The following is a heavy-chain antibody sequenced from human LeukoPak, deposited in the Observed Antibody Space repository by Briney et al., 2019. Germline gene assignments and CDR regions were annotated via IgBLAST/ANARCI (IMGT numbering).Heavy chain of an antibody. CDR3: ARTGDITMIVVGPAFDI. J-gene: IGHJ3*02. D-gene: IGHD3-22*01. V-gene: IGHV4-61*02. Sequence: PSETLSLTCTVSGGSISSGSYYWSWIRQPGGKGLEWIGRIYTSGSTNYNPSLKSRVTISVDTSKNQFSLKLSSVTAADTAVYYCARTGDITMIVVGPAFDIWGQGTMVTVSS. CDR2: IYTSGST. CDR1: GGSISSGSYY.